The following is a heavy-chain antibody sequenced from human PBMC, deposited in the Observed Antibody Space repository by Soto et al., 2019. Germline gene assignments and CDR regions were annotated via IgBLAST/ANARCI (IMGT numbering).Heavy chain of an antibody. CDR1: GGSISSGGYY. J-gene: IGHJ5*02. CDR3: ARGNPDPYCSGGSCSFNWFDP. CDR2: IYYSGST. V-gene: IGHV4-31*03. Sequence: SETLSLTCTVSGGSISSGGYYWSWIRQHPGKGLEWIGYIYYSGSTYYNPSLKSRVTISVDTSKNQFSLKLSSVTAADTAVYYCARGNPDPYCSGGSCSFNWFDPWGQGTLVTVSS. D-gene: IGHD2-15*01.